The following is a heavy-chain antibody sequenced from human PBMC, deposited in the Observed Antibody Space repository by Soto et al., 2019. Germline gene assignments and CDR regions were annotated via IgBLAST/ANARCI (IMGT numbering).Heavy chain of an antibody. CDR1: GGSISSSSYY. D-gene: IGHD3-16*01. CDR2: IYYSGST. CDR3: AGLGYYVFASPWFDP. J-gene: IGHJ5*02. Sequence: QLQLQESGPGLVKPSETLSLTCTVSGGSISSSSYYWGWIRQPPGKGLEWIGGIYYSGSTYYNPYPNVLVTSSVGTSKNQFSLQFSSVTAADTAVYYCAGLGYYVFASPWFDPWGQGTLVTVSS. V-gene: IGHV4-39*01.